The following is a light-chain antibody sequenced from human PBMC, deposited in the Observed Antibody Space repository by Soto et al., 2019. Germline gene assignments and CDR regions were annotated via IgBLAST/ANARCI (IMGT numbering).Light chain of an antibody. V-gene: IGKV3-20*01. CDR2: GAS. CDR3: XQXXSXPXXT. CDR1: QSVSSSY. Sequence: EIVLTQSPGTLSLSPGERATLSCRASQSVSSSYLAWYQQKPGQAPRLLIYGASSRATGIPDRFSGSGSGTDFTXTIXRXXXEDXXXXXXXQXXSXPXXTFGQGTKLEIK. J-gene: IGKJ2*01.